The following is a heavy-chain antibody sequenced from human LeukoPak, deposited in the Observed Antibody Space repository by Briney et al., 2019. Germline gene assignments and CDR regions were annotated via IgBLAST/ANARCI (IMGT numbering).Heavy chain of an antibody. V-gene: IGHV3-48*01. CDR1: GFTFSSYS. D-gene: IGHD2-2*01. Sequence: GGSLRLSCAASGFTFSSYSMNWVRRAPGKGLEWVSYVSKITHRKLYADSVRGRFTISRDDVTNSLYLQMDSLRVEDTAVYYCVRDPDALDFWGRGTQVIVSS. CDR2: VSKITHRK. CDR3: VRDPDALDF. J-gene: IGHJ4*02.